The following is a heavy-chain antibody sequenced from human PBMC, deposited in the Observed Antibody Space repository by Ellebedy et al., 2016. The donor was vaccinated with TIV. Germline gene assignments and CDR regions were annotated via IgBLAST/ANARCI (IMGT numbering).Heavy chain of an antibody. CDR3: ARSSEYSSSWCDY. CDR1: GYTFTGYY. V-gene: IGHV1-2*02. CDR2: INPNSGGT. D-gene: IGHD6-13*01. J-gene: IGHJ4*02. Sequence: ASVKVSCKASGYTFTGYYMHWVRQAPGQGPEWMGWINPNSGGTNYAQKFQGRVTMTRDTSISTAYMELSRLRSDDTAVYYCARSSEYSSSWCDYWGQGTLVTVSS.